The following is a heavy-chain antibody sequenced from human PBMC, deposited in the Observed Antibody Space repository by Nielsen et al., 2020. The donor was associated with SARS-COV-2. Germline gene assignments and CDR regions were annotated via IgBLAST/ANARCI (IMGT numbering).Heavy chain of an antibody. Sequence: SETLSLTCTVSGGSISSYYWSWIRQPPGKGLEWIGYIYYSGSTNYNPSLKSRVTISVDTSKNQFSLKLSSVTAADTAVDYCSTVFTMVRGVIKRENYFDYWGQGTLVTVSS. J-gene: IGHJ4*02. V-gene: IGHV4-59*01. CDR1: GGSISSYY. CDR3: STVFTMVRGVIKRENYFDY. CDR2: IYYSGST. D-gene: IGHD3-10*01.